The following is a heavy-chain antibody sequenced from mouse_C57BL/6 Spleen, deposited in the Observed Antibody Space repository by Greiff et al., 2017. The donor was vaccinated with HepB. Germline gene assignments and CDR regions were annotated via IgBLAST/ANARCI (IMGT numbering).Heavy chain of an antibody. J-gene: IGHJ4*01. D-gene: IGHD2-4*01. CDR1: GYTFTSYW. CDR2: INPSSGYT. V-gene: IGHV1-7*01. Sequence: VQLQQSGAELAKPGASVKLSCKASGYTFTSYWMHWVKQRPGQGLEWIGYINPSSGYTKYNQKFKDKATLTVDKSSSTAYMQLSSLTYEDSAVYYCARSPLYYDYDRAMDYWGQGTSVTVSS. CDR3: ARSPLYYDYDRAMDY.